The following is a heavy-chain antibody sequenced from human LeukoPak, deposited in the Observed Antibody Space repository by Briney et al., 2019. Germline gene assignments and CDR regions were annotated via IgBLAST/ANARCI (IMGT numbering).Heavy chain of an antibody. CDR2: INHSGST. CDR3: ARVNVVPAAYYYMDV. J-gene: IGHJ6*03. Sequence: PSETLSLTCAVCGGSFSGYYWSWIRQPPGKGLEWIGEINHSGSTNYNPSLKSRVTISVDTSKNQFSLKLSSVTAADTAVYYCARVNVVPAAYYYMDVWGKGTTVTVSS. CDR1: GGSFSGYY. D-gene: IGHD2-2*01. V-gene: IGHV4-34*01.